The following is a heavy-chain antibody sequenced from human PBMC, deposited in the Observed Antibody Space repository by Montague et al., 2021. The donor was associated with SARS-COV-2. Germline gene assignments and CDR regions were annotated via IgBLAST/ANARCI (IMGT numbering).Heavy chain of an antibody. J-gene: IGHJ5*02. V-gene: IGHV4-61*03. D-gene: IGHD3-16*01. Sequence: SETRSLTCSLSGVSVSSNNYYWTWIRRPPGKGLEWIGYIYFNGNTILXPSLEGRVTTSIDTSKNHFSLRLTSVTPADTAVYYCAREVVGVKTNWLDTWGQGTLVTVSS. CDR1: GVSVSSNNYY. CDR2: IYFNGNT. CDR3: AREVVGVKTNWLDT.